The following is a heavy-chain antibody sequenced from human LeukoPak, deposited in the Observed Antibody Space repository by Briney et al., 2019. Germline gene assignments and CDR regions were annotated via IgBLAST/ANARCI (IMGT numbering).Heavy chain of an antibody. Sequence: SETLSLTCTVSGGSISSSSYYWGWIRQPPGKGLEWIGSIYYSGSTYYNPSLKSRVTISVDTSKNQFSLKLSSVTAADTAVYYCARARATRPRVRSSGWYFVSPPTYWGQGTLVTVSS. V-gene: IGHV4-39*01. CDR2: IYYSGST. J-gene: IGHJ4*02. D-gene: IGHD6-19*01. CDR1: GGSISSSSYY. CDR3: ARARATRPRVRSSGWYFVSPPTY.